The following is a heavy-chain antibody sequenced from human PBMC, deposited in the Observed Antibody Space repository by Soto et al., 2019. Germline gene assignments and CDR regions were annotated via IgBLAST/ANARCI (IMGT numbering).Heavy chain of an antibody. CDR3: ARVMGIPHYYYYYYTMYV. Sequence: QVQLVQSGAEVKKPGSSVKVSCKASVGTFSSYAISWVRQSPGQGLEWRGGIIPIFGTANYAQKFQGRVTITADESTSTAYMELSSLRSEDTAVYYCARVMGIPHYYYYYYTMYVWGQGTTVTVSS. CDR1: VGTFSSYA. CDR2: IIPIFGTA. V-gene: IGHV1-69*01. D-gene: IGHD6-13*01. J-gene: IGHJ6*02.